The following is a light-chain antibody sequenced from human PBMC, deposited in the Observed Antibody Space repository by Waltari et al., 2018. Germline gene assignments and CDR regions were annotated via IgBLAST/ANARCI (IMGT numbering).Light chain of an antibody. Sequence: QVVLTQSPPPSASLGAPVNLTCTLSSGDSDYAIAWHQQQPQSGPRYLLKINTEGSHIKGYGIPDRFSGSSSGGERYLTISSLQSEDEADYYCQTWGAGFRVFGGGTKLTVL. CDR2: INTEGSH. J-gene: IGLJ3*02. CDR3: QTWGAGFRV. V-gene: IGLV4-69*01. CDR1: SGDSDYA.